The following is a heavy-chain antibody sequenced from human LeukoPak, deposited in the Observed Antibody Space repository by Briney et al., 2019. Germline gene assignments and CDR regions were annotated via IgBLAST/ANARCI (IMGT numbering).Heavy chain of an antibody. CDR1: GDSVSSNSAA. CDR2: TYYRSKWYN. CDR3: ARGFEVHSSSARLLFDY. J-gene: IGHJ4*02. V-gene: IGHV6-1*01. D-gene: IGHD6-6*01. Sequence: SQTLSLTCAISGDSVSSNSAAWNWIRQPPSRGLEWLGRTYYRSKWYNDYAVSVKSRITINPDTSKNQFSLQLNSVTPEDTAVYYCARGFEVHSSSARLLFDYWGQGTLVTVSS.